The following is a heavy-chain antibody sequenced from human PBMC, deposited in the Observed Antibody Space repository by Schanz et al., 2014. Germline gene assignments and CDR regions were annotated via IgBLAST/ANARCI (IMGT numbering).Heavy chain of an antibody. D-gene: IGHD3-10*01. CDR1: GYTFTSDS. Sequence: QVQLVQSGAEVKKPGASAKVSCKASGYTFTSDSMHWVRQAPGQGLEWMGWISAYNGHADYAQKRQGRVTLNTDTSTSTAYMELRNLESDDAAVYYCARAKRFGDMDVWGQGTTVTVSS. J-gene: IGHJ6*02. CDR3: ARAKRFGDMDV. V-gene: IGHV1-18*04. CDR2: ISAYNGHA.